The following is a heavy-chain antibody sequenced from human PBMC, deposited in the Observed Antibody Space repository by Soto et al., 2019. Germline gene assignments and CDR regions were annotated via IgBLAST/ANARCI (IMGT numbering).Heavy chain of an antibody. CDR3: ARGGGSFGDY. D-gene: IGHD1-26*01. CDR2: ILYDGSNK. CDR1: GFTFSSYA. V-gene: IGHV3-30-3*01. J-gene: IGHJ4*02. Sequence: QVQLVESGGGVVQPGRSLRLSCAASGFTFSSYAMHWVRQAPGKGLEWVAVILYDGSNKYYADSVKGRFTISRDNSKNTLYLQMNSLRAEDTAVYYCARGGGSFGDYWGQGTLVTVSS.